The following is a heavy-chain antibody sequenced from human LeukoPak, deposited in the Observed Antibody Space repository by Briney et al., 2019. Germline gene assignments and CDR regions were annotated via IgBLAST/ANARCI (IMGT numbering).Heavy chain of an antibody. V-gene: IGHV4-39*07. D-gene: IGHD3-10*01. CDR2: IYYTGST. CDR3: ARVPTITFFDY. CDR1: GASISGSGYY. Sequence: SETLSLTCAVSGASISGSGYYLGWIRQPPGKGLEWIGNIYYTGSTYYNASLQSRVTISIDMSKNQFSLRLSSVTAADTAVYYCARVPTITFFDYWGQGTLVTVSS. J-gene: IGHJ4*02.